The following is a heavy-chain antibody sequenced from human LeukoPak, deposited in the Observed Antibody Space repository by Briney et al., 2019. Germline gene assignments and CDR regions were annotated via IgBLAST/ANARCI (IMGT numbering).Heavy chain of an antibody. CDR1: GFIFSNYA. Sequence: PGGSLRLSCAASGFIFSNYAMTWARLTPGKGLEWVSAVSGSGGTRYYADSAKGRFTISRDSSTNTLYLQLSSLRAEDTAIYYCARGGSVFAYFFDYWGQGTLVTVSS. CDR3: ARGGSVFAYFFDY. J-gene: IGHJ4*02. V-gene: IGHV3-23*01. CDR2: VSGSGGTR. D-gene: IGHD3-10*01.